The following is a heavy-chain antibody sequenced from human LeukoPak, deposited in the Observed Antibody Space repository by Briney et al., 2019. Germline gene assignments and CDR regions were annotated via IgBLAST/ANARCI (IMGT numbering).Heavy chain of an antibody. D-gene: IGHD5-12*01. J-gene: IGHJ3*02. CDR3: VRYRDIVATGDI. V-gene: IGHV1-2*02. Sequence: ASVKVSCKASGYTFIGYYMNWVRQAPGQGLEWMGWINPNSGDTNYAQTFQDRVTMTRDTPISTAYMELSSLRSDDTAIYYCVRYRDIVATGDIWGQGTMVTVSS. CDR1: GYTFIGYY. CDR2: INPNSGDT.